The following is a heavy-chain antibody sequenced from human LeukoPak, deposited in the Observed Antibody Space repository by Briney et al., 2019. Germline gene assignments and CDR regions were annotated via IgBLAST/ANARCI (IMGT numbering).Heavy chain of an antibody. D-gene: IGHD6-13*01. V-gene: IGHV3-30*03. J-gene: IGHJ4*02. CDR3: AREVCSSSWYSDY. CDR1: GFTFSSYG. CDR2: ISYDGSNK. Sequence: TGGSLRLSCAASGFTFSSYGMHWVRQAPGKGLEWVAVISYDGSNKYYADSVKGRFTISRDNSKNTLYLQMNSLRAEDTAVYYCAREVCSSSWYSDYWGQGTLVTVSS.